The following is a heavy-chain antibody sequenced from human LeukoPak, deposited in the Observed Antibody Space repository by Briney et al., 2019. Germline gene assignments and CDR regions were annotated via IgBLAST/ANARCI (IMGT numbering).Heavy chain of an antibody. CDR2: IIPIFGTA. D-gene: IGHD6-13*01. CDR3: ARDFRGGSSRYEN. V-gene: IGHV1-69*13. J-gene: IGHJ4*02. CDR1: GGTFSSYA. Sequence: ASVKVSCKASGGTFSSYAISWVRQAPGQGLEWMGGIIPIFGTANYAQKFQGRVTITADESTSTAYMELSSLRSEDTAVYYCARDFRGGSSRYENWGQGTLVTVSS.